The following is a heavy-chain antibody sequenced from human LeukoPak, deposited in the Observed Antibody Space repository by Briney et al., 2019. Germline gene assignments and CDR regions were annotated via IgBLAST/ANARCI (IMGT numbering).Heavy chain of an antibody. CDR3: ARSGYNRFDY. D-gene: IGHD5-24*01. CDR1: GFTFSSYS. J-gene: IGHJ4*02. V-gene: IGHV3-23*01. Sequence: GSLRLSCAASGFTFSSYSMNWVRQAPGKGLEWVSAFSGSGGGTYYADSVKGRFTISRDNSKSTLYLQMTSLRAEDTAVYYCARSGYNRFDYWGQGTLVTVSS. CDR2: FSGSGGGT.